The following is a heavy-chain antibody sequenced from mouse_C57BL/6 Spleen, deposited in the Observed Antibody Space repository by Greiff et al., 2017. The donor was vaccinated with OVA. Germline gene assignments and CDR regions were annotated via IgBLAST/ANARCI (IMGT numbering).Heavy chain of an antibody. V-gene: IGHV1-59*01. CDR3: ARKRNYYGSSLFDY. J-gene: IGHJ2*01. CDR1: GYTFTSYW. CDR2: IDPSDSYT. D-gene: IGHD1-1*01. Sequence: QVQLQQPGAELVRPGTSVKLSCKASGYTFTSYWMHWVKQRPGQGLEWIGVIDPSDSYTNYNQKFKGKATLTVDTSSSTAYMQLSSLTSEDSAVYYCARKRNYYGSSLFDYWGHGTTLTVSS.